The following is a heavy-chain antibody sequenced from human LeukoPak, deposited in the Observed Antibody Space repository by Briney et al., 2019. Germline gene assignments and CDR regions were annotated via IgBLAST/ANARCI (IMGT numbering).Heavy chain of an antibody. CDR2: IKQDGSEK. CDR3: ARDVGYDSSGYYPYYFDY. Sequence: GGSLRLSCAASGFTFSSYWMSWVRQAPGKGPEWVANIKQDGSEKYYVDSVQGRFTISRDNAKNLLYLQMDSLRAEDTAVYYCARDVGYDSSGYYPYYFDYWGQGTLGTVSS. D-gene: IGHD3-22*01. CDR1: GFTFSSYW. V-gene: IGHV3-7*05. J-gene: IGHJ4*02.